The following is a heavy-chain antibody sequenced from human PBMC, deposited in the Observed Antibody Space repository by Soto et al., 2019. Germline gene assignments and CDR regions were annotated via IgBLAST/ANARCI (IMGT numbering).Heavy chain of an antibody. J-gene: IGHJ4*02. CDR3: ARNDFWSGADY. Sequence: SETLSLTCAVYGGSFSGYYWSWIRQPPGKGLEWIGEINHSGSTNYNPSLKSRVTISVDTSKNQFSLKLSSVTAADTAVYYCARNDFWSGADYWGQGTLVTVSS. D-gene: IGHD3-3*01. V-gene: IGHV4-34*01. CDR1: GGSFSGYY. CDR2: INHSGST.